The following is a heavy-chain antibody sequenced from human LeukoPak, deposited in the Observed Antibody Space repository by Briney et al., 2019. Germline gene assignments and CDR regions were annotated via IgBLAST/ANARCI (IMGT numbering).Heavy chain of an antibody. CDR2: INAGNGNT. CDR3: ARELVRGLNWFDP. V-gene: IGHV1-3*01. J-gene: IGHJ5*02. CDR1: GYTFTSYA. D-gene: IGHD3-10*01. Sequence: GASVKVSCKASGYTFTSYAMHWVRQAPGQRLEWMGWINAGNGNTKYSQKFQGRVTITRDTSASTAYMELSGLRSEDTAVYYCARELVRGLNWFDPWGQGTLVTVSS.